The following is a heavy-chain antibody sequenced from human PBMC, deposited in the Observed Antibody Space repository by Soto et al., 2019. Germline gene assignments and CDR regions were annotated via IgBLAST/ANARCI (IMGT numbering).Heavy chain of an antibody. Sequence: QVHLVQSGAEVRRPGASVKVSCQASGYTYPIYDIEWVRQATGQRLEWMGWMNPKKGNRYPAPKSQGRLTMTWNTSTTTAYMELTNLRSEDTAVYYCANYRTISTEGFDIWGQGTLVTVS. CDR2: MNPKKGNR. V-gene: IGHV1-8*01. CDR1: GYTYPIYD. CDR3: ANYRTISTEGFDI. D-gene: IGHD3-10*01. J-gene: IGHJ3*02.